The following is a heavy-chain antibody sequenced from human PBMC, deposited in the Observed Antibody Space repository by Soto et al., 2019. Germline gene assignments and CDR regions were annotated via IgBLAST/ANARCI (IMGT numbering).Heavy chain of an antibody. CDR2: IIPIFGTA. CDR3: AQKDYDILTGSGPLYYYGMDV. D-gene: IGHD3-9*01. Sequence: SVKVSCKASGGTFSSYAISWVRQAPGQGLEWMGGIIPIFGTANYAQKFQGRVTITADESTSTAYMELSSLRSEDTAVYYCAQKDYDILTGSGPLYYYGMDVWGQGTTVTVSS. CDR1: GGTFSSYA. V-gene: IGHV1-69*13. J-gene: IGHJ6*02.